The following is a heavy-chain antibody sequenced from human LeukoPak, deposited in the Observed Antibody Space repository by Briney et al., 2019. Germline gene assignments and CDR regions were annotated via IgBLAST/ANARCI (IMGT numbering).Heavy chain of an antibody. CDR1: GFTFSNYW. CDR3: ARESSGRGMDV. Sequence: GGSLRLSCAASGFTFSNYWMHWVRHAPGKGLMWVSRINSDGSSTSYADSVKGRFTISRDNAKNTLYLQMNSLRAEDTAVYYCARESSGRGMDVWGQGTTVTVSS. CDR2: INSDGSST. D-gene: IGHD6-19*01. V-gene: IGHV3-74*01. J-gene: IGHJ6*02.